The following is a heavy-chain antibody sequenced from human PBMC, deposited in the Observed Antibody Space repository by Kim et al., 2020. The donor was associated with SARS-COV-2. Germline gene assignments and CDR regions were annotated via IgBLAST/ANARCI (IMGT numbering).Heavy chain of an antibody. V-gene: IGHV1-2*06. D-gene: IGHD3-22*01. Sequence: ASVKVSCKASGYTFTGYYMHWVRQAPGQGLEWMGRINPNSGGTNYAQKFQGRVTMTRDTSISTAYMELSRLRSDDTAVYYCARDLGSTMIVVPPLYWGQGTLVTVSS. CDR1: GYTFTGYY. J-gene: IGHJ4*02. CDR2: INPNSGGT. CDR3: ARDLGSTMIVVPPLY.